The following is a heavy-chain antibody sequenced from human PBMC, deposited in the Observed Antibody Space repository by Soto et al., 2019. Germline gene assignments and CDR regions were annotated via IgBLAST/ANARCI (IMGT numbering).Heavy chain of an antibody. V-gene: IGHV1-46*01. CDR3: ARSPGIVGATIHYYYYGMDV. J-gene: IGHJ6*02. CDR2: INPSGGST. D-gene: IGHD1-26*01. CDR1: GYTFTSYY. Sequence: ASVKVSCKASGYTFTSYYMHWVRQAPGQGLEWMGIINPSGGSTSYAQKFQGRVTMTRDTSTSTVYMELSSLRYEDTAVYYCARSPGIVGATIHYYYYGMDVWGQVTTVTVSS.